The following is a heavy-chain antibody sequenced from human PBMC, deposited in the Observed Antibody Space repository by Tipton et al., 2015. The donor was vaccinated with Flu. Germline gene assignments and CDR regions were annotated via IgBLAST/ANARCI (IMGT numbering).Heavy chain of an antibody. CDR3: ATHIPLNRGDEY. CDR2: IFHTAGP. J-gene: IGHJ4*02. CDR1: GDSLSNTYC. Sequence: TLSLTCAVSGDSLSNTYCLSWVRQPPGKGLEWIGDIFHTAGPNYNPSLTSRVTISMDKTKNQISLTMTSVTAADTAVYYCATHIPLNRGDEYLGQGTLVTVS. V-gene: IGHV4/OR15-8*01. D-gene: IGHD2/OR15-2a*01.